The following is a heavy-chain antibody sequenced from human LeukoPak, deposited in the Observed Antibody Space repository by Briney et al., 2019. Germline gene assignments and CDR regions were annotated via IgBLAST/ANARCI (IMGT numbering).Heavy chain of an antibody. J-gene: IGHJ4*02. Sequence: SETLSLICTVSGASISSYYWSWIRQPPGKGLEWIGDIYYSGSIKYNPSLKSRVTMSVDTSKNQFSLKLSSVTAVDTAVYYCARGPNYYGSGSYKLDYWGQGTLVTVSS. CDR3: ARGPNYYGSGSYKLDY. CDR1: GASISSYY. V-gene: IGHV4-59*12. CDR2: IYYSGSI. D-gene: IGHD3-10*01.